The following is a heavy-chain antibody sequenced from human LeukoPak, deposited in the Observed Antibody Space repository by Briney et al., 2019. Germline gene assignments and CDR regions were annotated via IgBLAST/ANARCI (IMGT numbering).Heavy chain of an antibody. D-gene: IGHD6-19*01. V-gene: IGHV3-33*08. J-gene: IGHJ4*02. CDR1: GFTFSSYG. CDR3: ASRAGDEYYFDY. Sequence: PGGSLRLSCAASGFTFSSYGMHWVRQAPGKGLEWVAVIWYDGSNKYYADSVKGRFTISRDNSKNTLYLQMNSLRAEDTAVYYCASRAGDEYYFDYWGQGTLVTVSS. CDR2: IWYDGSNK.